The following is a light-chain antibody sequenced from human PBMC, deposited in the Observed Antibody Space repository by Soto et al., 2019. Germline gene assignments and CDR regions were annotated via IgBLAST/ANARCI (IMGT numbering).Light chain of an antibody. Sequence: EIVMTQSPATLSVSPGERATLSCRASQSVSSNLAWYQQKPGQAPRLLIYGARTRATGVPDRFSGSGSGAEFTLTISSLQSEDFTVYYCQQYNNWPRTFGQGSKVDIK. J-gene: IGKJ1*01. CDR2: GAR. V-gene: IGKV3D-15*01. CDR3: QQYNNWPRT. CDR1: QSVSSN.